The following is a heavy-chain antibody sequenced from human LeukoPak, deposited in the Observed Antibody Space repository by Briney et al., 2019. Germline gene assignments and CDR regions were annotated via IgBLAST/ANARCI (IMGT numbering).Heavy chain of an antibody. Sequence: ASVKVSCKASGYTFTSYYMHWVRQAPGQGLEWMGIINPSGGSTSYAQKFQGRVTMTRDMSTSTVYMELSSLRSEDTAVYYCARDFYDSSGSAFGPIWGQGTMVTVSS. D-gene: IGHD3-22*01. CDR2: INPSGGST. V-gene: IGHV1-46*01. CDR3: ARDFYDSSGSAFGPI. J-gene: IGHJ3*02. CDR1: GYTFTSYY.